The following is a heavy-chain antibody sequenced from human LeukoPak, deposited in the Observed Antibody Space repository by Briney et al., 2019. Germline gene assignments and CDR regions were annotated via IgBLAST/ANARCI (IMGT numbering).Heavy chain of an antibody. CDR2: INHSGST. V-gene: IGHV4-34*01. D-gene: IGHD3-3*01. J-gene: IGHJ4*02. CDR1: GGSFSGYY. Sequence: PSETLSLTCAVYGGSFSGYYWSWIRQPPGKGLEWIGEINHSGSTNYNPSLKSRVTISVDTSKNQFSLKLSSVTAADTAVYYCARVPLRITIFGVVIAQYFDYWGQGTLVTVSS. CDR3: ARVPLRITIFGVVIAQYFDY.